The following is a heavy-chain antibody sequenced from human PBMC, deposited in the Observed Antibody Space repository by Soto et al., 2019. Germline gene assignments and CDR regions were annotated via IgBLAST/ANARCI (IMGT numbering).Heavy chain of an antibody. V-gene: IGHV1-2*04. CDR1: GYTFTGYY. J-gene: IGHJ5*02. CDR3: ARDFLPAGGLRFDP. CDR2: INPNSGGT. D-gene: IGHD2-2*01. Sequence: QVQLVQSGAGVKKPGASVKVSCKASGYTFTGYYMHWVRQAPGQGLEWMGWINPNSGGTNYAQKFQGWVTMTRDTSISTAYMELSRLRSDDTAVYYCARDFLPAGGLRFDPWGQGTLVTVSS.